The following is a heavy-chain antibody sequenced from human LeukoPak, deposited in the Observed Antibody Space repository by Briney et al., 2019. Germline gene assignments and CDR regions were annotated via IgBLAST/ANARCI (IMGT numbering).Heavy chain of an antibody. CDR1: GGSISSYY. Sequence: PSETLSLTCTVSGGSISSYYWSWIRQPPGKGLEWIGYIYYSGSTNYNPSLKSRVTISVDTPKNQFSLKLSSVTAADTAVYYCARAVEMATTYYFDYWGQGTLVTVSS. J-gene: IGHJ4*02. CDR2: IYYSGST. D-gene: IGHD5-24*01. V-gene: IGHV4-59*01. CDR3: ARAVEMATTYYFDY.